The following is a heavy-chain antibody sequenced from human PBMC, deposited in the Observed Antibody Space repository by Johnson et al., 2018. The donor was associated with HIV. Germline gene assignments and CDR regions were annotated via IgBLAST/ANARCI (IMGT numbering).Heavy chain of an antibody. CDR3: AKDLHYYDSSGFNDAFDI. CDR2: ISNSGDGT. D-gene: IGHD3-22*01. J-gene: IGHJ3*02. Sequence: VQLVESGGGVVQPGGSLRLSCAASGFTFSSYAMIWVRQAPGKGLEWISAISNSGDGTYSADSVKGRFTISRDNSKNTLYLQMNSLRAENTAIYYCAKDLHYYDSSGFNDAFDIWGQGTMVAVSS. V-gene: IGHV3-23*04. CDR1: GFTFSSYA.